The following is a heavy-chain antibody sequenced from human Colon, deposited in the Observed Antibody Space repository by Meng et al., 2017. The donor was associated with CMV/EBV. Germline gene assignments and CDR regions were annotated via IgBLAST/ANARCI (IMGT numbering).Heavy chain of an antibody. Sequence: QGQRQQSGPSLVEPSGTPSPTCPVPGGSSSNRYLGSWVRLPPGKGLEWLGEVYRGSTIHHPPSLQSRVTIAIDKAKDHLSLKLASVTAADTAVYYCASLKDYDGRGYYYFESWGQGTLVTVSS. D-gene: IGHD3-22*01. J-gene: IGHJ4*02. CDR2: VYRGSTI. V-gene: IGHV4-4*02. CDR3: ASLKDYDGRGYYYFES. CDR1: GGSSSNRYL.